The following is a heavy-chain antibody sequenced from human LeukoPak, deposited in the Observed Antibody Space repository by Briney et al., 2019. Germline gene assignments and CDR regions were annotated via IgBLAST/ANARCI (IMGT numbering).Heavy chain of an antibody. CDR1: GGTFSSYA. CDR2: FDPEDGET. V-gene: IGHV1-24*01. J-gene: IGHJ6*03. CDR3: ATNGGSYYNYYYYMDV. D-gene: IGHD1-26*01. Sequence: ASVKVSCKASGGTFSSYAISWVRQAPGQGLEWMGGFDPEDGETIYAQKFQGRVTMTEDTSTDTAYMELSSLRSEDTAVYYCATNGGSYYNYYYYMDVWGKGTTVTVSS.